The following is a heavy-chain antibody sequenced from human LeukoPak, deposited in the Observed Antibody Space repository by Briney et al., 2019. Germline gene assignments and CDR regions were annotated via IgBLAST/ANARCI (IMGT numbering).Heavy chain of an antibody. CDR1: GYTFTGYY. Sequence: VASVKVSCKASGYTFTGYYMHWVRQAPGQGLEWMGWINPNSGGTNYAQKFQGRVTMTRDTSISTAYMELSRLRSDDTAVYHCASPAGRDTSFDYWGQGTLVTASS. CDR3: ASPAGRDTSFDY. D-gene: IGHD2-2*01. J-gene: IGHJ4*02. CDR2: INPNSGGT. V-gene: IGHV1-2*02.